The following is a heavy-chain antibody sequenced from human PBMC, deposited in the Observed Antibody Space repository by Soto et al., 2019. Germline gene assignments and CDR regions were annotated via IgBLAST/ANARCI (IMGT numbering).Heavy chain of an antibody. V-gene: IGHV4-59*12. CDR1: GGSISSDY. Sequence: SETLSLTCTVSGGSISSDYWSWIRQPPGKGMEWIGYIYYGGSTHSNPSLKSRVIISLDRSKNQFSLKLSSVTAADTAVYYCARENNVLPGGYFDYWGQGTLVTVSS. J-gene: IGHJ4*02. CDR2: IYYGGST. D-gene: IGHD3-10*01. CDR3: ARENNVLPGGYFDY.